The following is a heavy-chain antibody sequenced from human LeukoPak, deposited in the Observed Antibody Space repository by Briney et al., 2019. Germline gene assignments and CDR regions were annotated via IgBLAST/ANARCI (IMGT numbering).Heavy chain of an antibody. V-gene: IGHV4-59*01. D-gene: IGHD2-2*01. CDR1: GDSIRNYY. CDR3: ARGGSSCYGCHNWFDP. CDR2: VDKSGST. Sequence: SETLSLTCSVSGDSIRNYYWSWIRQSPGKGLEWIGYVDKSGSTNYNPSFKSQVLVSSDTSRNEFSLNLNSVTAADTAIYYCARGGSSCYGCHNWFDPWGQGTRVTVSS. J-gene: IGHJ5*02.